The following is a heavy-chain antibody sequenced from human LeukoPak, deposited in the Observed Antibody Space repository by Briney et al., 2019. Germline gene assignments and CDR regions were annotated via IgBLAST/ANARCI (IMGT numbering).Heavy chain of an antibody. D-gene: IGHD3-3*01. CDR2: ISAYNGNT. CDR1: GYTFTSYG. Sequence: ASVTVSCKASGYTFTSYGISWVRQAPGQGLEWMGWISAYNGNTNYAQKLQGRVTMTTDTSTSTAYLELRSLRSDDTAVYYCARADSIFGVVPGDYWGQGTLVTVSS. V-gene: IGHV1-18*01. CDR3: ARADSIFGVVPGDY. J-gene: IGHJ4*02.